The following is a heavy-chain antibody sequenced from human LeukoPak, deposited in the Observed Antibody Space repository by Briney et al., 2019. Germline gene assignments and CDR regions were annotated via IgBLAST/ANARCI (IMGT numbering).Heavy chain of an antibody. CDR1: GFTFSRYS. Sequence: GGSLRLSCAASGFTFSRYSMNGVRQAPGKGLKWVSSISSGSSFMYYADSVKGRFTISRDNAKNSLYLQMNSLRAKDTALYYCARDYYDSSGSSWFDPWGQGTLVTVSS. CDR2: ISSGSSFM. V-gene: IGHV3-21*01. D-gene: IGHD3-22*01. J-gene: IGHJ5*02. CDR3: ARDYYDSSGSSWFDP.